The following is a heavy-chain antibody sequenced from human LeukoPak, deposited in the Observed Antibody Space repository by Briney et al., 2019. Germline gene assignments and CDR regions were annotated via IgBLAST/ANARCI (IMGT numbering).Heavy chain of an antibody. Sequence: GGSLRLSCAASGFTFSSYSMNWVRQAPGKGLEWVSYISSSSTIYYADSVKGRFTISRDNAKNSLYLQMNSLRAEDTAVYYCARDLHPRYCSSTSCSYFDYWGQGTLVTVSS. CDR3: ARDLHPRYCSSTSCSYFDY. D-gene: IGHD2-2*01. CDR1: GFTFSSYS. J-gene: IGHJ4*02. V-gene: IGHV3-48*01. CDR2: ISSSSTI.